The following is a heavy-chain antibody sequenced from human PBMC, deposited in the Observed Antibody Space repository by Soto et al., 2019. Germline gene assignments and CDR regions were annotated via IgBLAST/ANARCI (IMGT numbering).Heavy chain of an antibody. CDR1: GFTVSSYG. V-gene: IGHV3-33*01. Sequence: GGSLRLSCAASGFTVSSYGMHWVRQAPGKGLEWVAVIWYDGSNKYYADSVKGRFTISRDNSKNTLYLQMNSLRAEDTAVYYCARAVGCSGGSCYSGGGGYYYYGMDVWGQGTTVTVSS. CDR2: IWYDGSNK. D-gene: IGHD2-15*01. CDR3: ARAVGCSGGSCYSGGGGYYYYGMDV. J-gene: IGHJ6*02.